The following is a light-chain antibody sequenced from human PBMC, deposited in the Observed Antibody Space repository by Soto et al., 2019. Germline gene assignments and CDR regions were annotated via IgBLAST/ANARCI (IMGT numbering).Light chain of an antibody. J-gene: IGLJ3*02. V-gene: IGLV2-8*01. CDR2: QVN. Sequence: QSALTQPPSASGSPGQSVTISCTGSTSDVGGYEYVSWYQQHPGKAPKLMIFQVNKRPSGVPNRFSGSKSGNTASLTVSGLQSEDEASYSCSSFAGANIWVFGGGTKLTVL. CDR1: TSDVGGYEY. CDR3: SSFAGANIWV.